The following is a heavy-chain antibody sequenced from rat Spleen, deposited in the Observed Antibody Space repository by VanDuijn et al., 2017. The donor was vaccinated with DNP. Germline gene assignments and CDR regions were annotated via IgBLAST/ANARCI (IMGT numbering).Heavy chain of an antibody. D-gene: IGHD1-2*01. CDR1: GFTFSDYN. CDR2: ISYDGSRT. V-gene: IGHV5-7*01. Sequence: EVQLVESGGGSVQPGRSLKLSCVASGFTFSDYNMAWVRQAPKKGLEWVATISYDGSRTYYRDSVKGRFTISRDNAKSTLYLQMNSLRSEDTATYYCARHEAIAAIWYFDFWGPGTMVTVSS. J-gene: IGHJ1*01. CDR3: ARHEAIAAIWYFDF.